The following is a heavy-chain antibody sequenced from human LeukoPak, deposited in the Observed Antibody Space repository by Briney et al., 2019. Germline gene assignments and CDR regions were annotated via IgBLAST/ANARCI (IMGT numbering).Heavy chain of an antibody. CDR3: ARSFRIAAAGIVPREYFDY. D-gene: IGHD6-13*01. V-gene: IGHV4-39*07. J-gene: IGHJ4*02. CDR1: GGSISSSSYY. Sequence: SETLSLTCTVSGGSISSSSYYWGWIRQPPGKGLEWIGSIYYSGSTYYNPSLKSRVTISVDTSKNQFSLKLSSVTAADTAVYYCARSFRIAAAGIVPREYFDYWGQGTLVTVSS. CDR2: IYYSGST.